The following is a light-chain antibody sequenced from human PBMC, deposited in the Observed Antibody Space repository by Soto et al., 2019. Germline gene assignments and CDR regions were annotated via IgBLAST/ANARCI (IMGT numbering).Light chain of an antibody. J-gene: IGKJ5*01. CDR1: QSVSSTY. V-gene: IGKV3D-20*02. CDR2: GAS. Sequence: IVLTKSAGTLSLSPGERATLSCRASQSVSSTYLIWYQQKPGQAPRLLIYGASSRATGVPDRFSGGGSGTDFTLTINSLEPEDSAVYYCQQRSNWPSITFGQGTRLEI. CDR3: QQRSNWPSIT.